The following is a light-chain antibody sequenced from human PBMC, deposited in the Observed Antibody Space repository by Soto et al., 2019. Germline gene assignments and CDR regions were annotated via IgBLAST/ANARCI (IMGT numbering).Light chain of an antibody. CDR2: GNS. CDR3: QSYDSSLSGSGV. V-gene: IGLV1-40*01. Sequence: QSALTQPPSVSGAPGQSVTISCTGSSSNIGAGYDVHWYQQLPGTAPKLLIYGNSNRPSGVPDRFSGSKSGTSASLAITGLQAEDEADYYCQSYDSSLSGSGVFGTGTKVTVL. CDR1: SSNIGAGYD. J-gene: IGLJ1*01.